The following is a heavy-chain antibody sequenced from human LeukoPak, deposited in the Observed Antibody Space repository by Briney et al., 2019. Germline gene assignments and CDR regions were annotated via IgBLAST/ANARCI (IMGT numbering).Heavy chain of an antibody. D-gene: IGHD3-10*01. CDR3: ARDLSYGSGSYYDY. J-gene: IGHJ4*02. Sequence: RASVKVSCKASGGTFSSYAISWVRQAPGQGLEWMGRIIPIFGTANYAQKFQGRVTITTDESTSTAYMELSSLRSDDTAVYYCARDLSYGSGSYYDYWGQGTLVTVSA. V-gene: IGHV1-69*05. CDR1: GGTFSSYA. CDR2: IIPIFGTA.